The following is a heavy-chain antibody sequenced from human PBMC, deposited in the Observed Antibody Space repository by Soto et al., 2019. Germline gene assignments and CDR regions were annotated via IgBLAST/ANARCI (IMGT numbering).Heavy chain of an antibody. CDR2: IYWDDDK. J-gene: IGHJ6*02. V-gene: IGHV2-5*02. CDR3: AHADRAV. CDR1: GFSLSTSGVG. Sequence: GAKLGNATQTLTLACTFWGFSLSTSGVGVGWIRQPPGKALEWLALIYWDDDKRYSPSLKSRLTITKDTSKNQVVLTMTNMDPVDTATYYCAHADRAVWGQGTTVTVSS.